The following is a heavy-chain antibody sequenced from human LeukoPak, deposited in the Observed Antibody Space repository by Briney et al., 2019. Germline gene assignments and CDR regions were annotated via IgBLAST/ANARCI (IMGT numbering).Heavy chain of an antibody. D-gene: IGHD5-12*01. CDR3: ARDLSGYDLFDY. J-gene: IGHJ4*02. Sequence: MGIINPSGGSTSYAQKFQGRVTMTRDTSTSTVYMELSSLRSEDTAVYYCARDLSGYDLFDYWGQGTLVTVSS. V-gene: IGHV1-46*01. CDR2: INPSGGST.